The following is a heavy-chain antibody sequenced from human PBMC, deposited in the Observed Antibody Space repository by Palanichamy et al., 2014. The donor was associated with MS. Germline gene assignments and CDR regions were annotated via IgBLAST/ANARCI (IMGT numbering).Heavy chain of an antibody. D-gene: IGHD2-8*02. CDR1: GYSFSTSW. V-gene: IGHV5-51*03. J-gene: IGHJ4*02. CDR3: ARPGDYCIGGACKLDY. Sequence: EVQLVQSGAEVKKPGESLKISCKGSGYSFSTSWIAWVRQMPGKGLEWMGIINPGDFDTRYSPSSQGQVTISVDKSMSTAYLQWKSLQASDTAMYYCARPGDYCIGGACKLDYWGQGTLVTV. CDR2: INPGDFDT.